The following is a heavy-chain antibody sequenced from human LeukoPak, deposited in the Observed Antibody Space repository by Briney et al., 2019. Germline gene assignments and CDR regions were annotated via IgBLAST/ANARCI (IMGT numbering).Heavy chain of an antibody. CDR2: ISSSSSYI. V-gene: IGHV3-21*01. Sequence: GGSLRLSCAASGFTFSSYSMNWVRQAPGKRLEWVSSISSSSSYIYYADSVKGRFTISRDNAKNSLYLQMNSLRAEDTAVYYCARETIAARVLGWGQGTLVTVSS. CDR1: GFTFSSYS. J-gene: IGHJ4*02. D-gene: IGHD6-6*01. CDR3: ARETIAARVLG.